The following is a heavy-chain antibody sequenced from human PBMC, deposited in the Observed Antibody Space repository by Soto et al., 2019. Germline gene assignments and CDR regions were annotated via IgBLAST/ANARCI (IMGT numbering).Heavy chain of an antibody. CDR3: ARGPTSGTYVY. J-gene: IGHJ4*02. CDR2: ISSGSSYI. CDR1: GFTFSSFT. V-gene: IGHV3-21*06. Sequence: RGSLRLSCAASGFTFSSFTMNWNRQAPGKGLEWDSSISSGSSYIYYADSVKGRFTISRDNAKNSLYLQMNTLRGEDTAVYYCARGPTSGTYVYWGQGTLVTVSS. D-gene: IGHD1-26*01.